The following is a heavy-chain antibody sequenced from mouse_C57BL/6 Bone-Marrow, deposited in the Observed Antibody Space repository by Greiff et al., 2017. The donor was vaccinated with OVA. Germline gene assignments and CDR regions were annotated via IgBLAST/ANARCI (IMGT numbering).Heavy chain of an antibody. Sequence: VQLQQSGAELVRPGASVTLSCTASGFTFTDYEMPWVQQTPVHGLEWIGAIDPETGGTAYLQTFKGKAILTADKSSSTAYLQLHSLTSEDPAVDYCTSSSYEYDGDWGKGTTLTVSS. V-gene: IGHV1-15*01. CDR3: TSSSYEYDGD. CDR2: IDPETGGT. J-gene: IGHJ2*01. CDR1: GFTFTDYE. D-gene: IGHD2-4*01.